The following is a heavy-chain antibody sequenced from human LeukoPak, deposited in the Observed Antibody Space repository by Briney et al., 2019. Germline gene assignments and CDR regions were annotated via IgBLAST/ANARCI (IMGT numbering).Heavy chain of an antibody. CDR1: GLPIADFA. V-gene: IGHV3-43*02. CDR2: ISGDGVST. J-gene: IGHJ4*02. CDR3: AKESGKFDY. Sequence: GGSLRLSCVASGLPIADFAMHWVRQAPGKGLEWVSLISGDGVSTFYADSVKGRFSISRDNSKNSLYLEMDSLRTEDAAVYYCAKESGKFDYWGQGTLVAVSS.